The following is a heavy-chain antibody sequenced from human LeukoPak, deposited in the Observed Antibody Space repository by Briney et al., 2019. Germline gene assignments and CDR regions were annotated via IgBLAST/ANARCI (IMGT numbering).Heavy chain of an antibody. V-gene: IGHV1-2*02. J-gene: IGHJ3*02. Sequence: ASVKVSCKASGYTFTGYYMHWVRQAPGQGLEWMGWINPNSGGTNYAQKFQGRVTMTRDTSISTAYMELSRLRSDDTAVYYCARVSDIVVVPAAIGAFDIWGQGTMVTVSS. CDR2: INPNSGGT. D-gene: IGHD2-2*01. CDR3: ARVSDIVVVPAAIGAFDI. CDR1: GYTFTGYY.